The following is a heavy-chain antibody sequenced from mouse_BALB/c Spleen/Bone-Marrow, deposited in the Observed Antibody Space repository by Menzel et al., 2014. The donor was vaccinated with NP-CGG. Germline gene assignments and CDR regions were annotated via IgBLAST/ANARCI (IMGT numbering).Heavy chain of an antibody. CDR1: GFDFSSYW. Sequence: EVKLMESGGGLVHPGGSLKLSCAASGFDFSSYWMSWVRQAPGKGLEWIGEINPDSSTINYTPSLKDKFIISRDNAKNTLYLQMSIVRSEDTALYYCARLNYYGNLFVWGAGTTVTVSS. V-gene: IGHV4-1*02. CDR3: ARLNYYGNLFV. D-gene: IGHD1-1*01. CDR2: INPDSSTI. J-gene: IGHJ1*01.